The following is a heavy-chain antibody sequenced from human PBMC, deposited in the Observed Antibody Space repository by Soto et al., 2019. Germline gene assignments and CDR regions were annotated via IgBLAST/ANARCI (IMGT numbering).Heavy chain of an antibody. CDR2: IYPGDSDT. D-gene: IGHD2-2*01. J-gene: IGHJ3*02. CDR3: ARHKDIVVVQAATTVGVFDI. CDR1: GYSFTSYW. Sequence: GESLKISCKGSGYSFTSYWIGWVRQMPGKGLEWMGIIYPGDSDTRYSPSFQGQVTISADKSISTAYLQWSSLKASDTAMYYCARHKDIVVVQAATTVGVFDIWGQGTMVTV. V-gene: IGHV5-51*01.